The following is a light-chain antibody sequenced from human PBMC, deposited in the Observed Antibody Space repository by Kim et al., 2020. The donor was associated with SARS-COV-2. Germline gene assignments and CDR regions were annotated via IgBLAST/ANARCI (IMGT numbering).Light chain of an antibody. V-gene: IGKV3-11*01. CDR3: QQRNNWLT. J-gene: IGKJ4*01. CDR1: QCVNTY. Sequence: SLSPGEIATLSCRASQCVNTYLAWYQQKPGQAPRLLIYDASNRATGIPARFSGSGSGTDFTLTISSLEPEDFAVYYCQQRNNWLTFGGGTKVDIK. CDR2: DAS.